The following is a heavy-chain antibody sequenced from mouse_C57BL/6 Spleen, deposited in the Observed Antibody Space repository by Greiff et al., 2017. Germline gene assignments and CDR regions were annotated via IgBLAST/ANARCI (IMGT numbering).Heavy chain of an antibody. Sequence: EVQRVESGGGLVKPGGSLKLSCAASGFTFSSYTMSWVRQTPEKRLEWVATISGGGGNTYYPDSVKGRFTISRDNAKNTLYLQMSSLRSEDTALYYCARDSSKGDYFDYWCQGTTLTVSS. CDR1: GFTFSSYT. CDR3: ARDSSKGDYFDY. CDR2: ISGGGGNT. V-gene: IGHV5-9*01. J-gene: IGHJ2*01.